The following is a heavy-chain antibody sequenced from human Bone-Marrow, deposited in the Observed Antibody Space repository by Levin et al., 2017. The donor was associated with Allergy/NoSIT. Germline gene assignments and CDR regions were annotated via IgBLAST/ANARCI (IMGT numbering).Heavy chain of an antibody. CDR3: ARDLGYCTDGSCRNWFDP. D-gene: IGHD2-15*01. CDR2: INTDGSGT. CDR1: GFTFSSSW. V-gene: IGHV3-74*01. Sequence: GGSLRLSCAASGFTFSSSWMHWVRQAPGKGLVWVSRINTDGSGTGYADSVKGRFTISRDNAKNTLYLQMNSLRAEDTAVYYCARDLGYCTDGSCRNWFDPWGQGTLVTVSA. J-gene: IGHJ5*02.